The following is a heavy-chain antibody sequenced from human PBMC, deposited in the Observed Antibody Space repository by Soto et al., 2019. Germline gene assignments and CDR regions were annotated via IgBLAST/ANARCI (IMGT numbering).Heavy chain of an antibody. CDR1: GGSISSGGYY. J-gene: IGHJ6*02. D-gene: IGHD2-2*01. CDR3: ARGLVVPAAMKDYYYYYGMDV. V-gene: IGHV4-31*03. CDR2: IYYSGST. Sequence: QVQLQESGPGLVKPSQTLSLTCTVSGGSISSGGYYWSWIRQHPGKGLEWIGYIYYSGSTYYNPSLKIRVTISVDTSKNQFSLKLSSVTAADTAVYYCARGLVVPAAMKDYYYYYGMDVWGQGTTVTVSS.